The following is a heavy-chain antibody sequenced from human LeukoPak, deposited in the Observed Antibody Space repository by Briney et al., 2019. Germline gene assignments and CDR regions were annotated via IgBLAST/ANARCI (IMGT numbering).Heavy chain of an antibody. V-gene: IGHV4-61*01. D-gene: IGHD4-17*01. Sequence: PSQTLSLTCTVSGGSISSGTYYWSWIRQHPGKGLEWIGYIYYSGSTNYNPSLKSRVTISVDTSKNQFSLKLSSVTAADTAVYYCARGRGSTVTNDYWGQGTLVTVSS. CDR2: IYYSGST. CDR1: GGSISSGTYY. J-gene: IGHJ4*02. CDR3: ARGRGSTVTNDY.